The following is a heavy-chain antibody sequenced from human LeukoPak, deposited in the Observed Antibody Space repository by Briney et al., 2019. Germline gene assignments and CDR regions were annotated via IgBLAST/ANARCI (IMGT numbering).Heavy chain of an antibody. CDR3: ARDNNGEVVVAATPPDY. CDR2: INPSGGST. V-gene: IGHV1-46*01. D-gene: IGHD2-15*01. Sequence: ASVKVSCKASGYTFTSYYMHWVRQAPGQGLEWMGIINPSGGSTSYAQKFQGRVTMTRDTSTSTVYMELSSLRSEDTAVYYCARDNNGEVVVAATPPDYWGQGTLVTVSS. J-gene: IGHJ4*02. CDR1: GYTFTSYY.